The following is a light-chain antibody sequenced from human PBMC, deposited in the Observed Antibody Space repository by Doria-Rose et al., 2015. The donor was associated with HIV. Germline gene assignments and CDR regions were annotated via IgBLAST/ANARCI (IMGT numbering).Light chain of an antibody. Sequence: DIRLTQSPSSLSTSVGDRVTITCRASQSISSYLNWYQQKPGKAPKLLIYATSTLQSGVPSRFSGSGSGTDFTLTISSLQPEDFGTYHCQQSYSIPYTLGQGTKLEIK. CDR1: QSISSY. CDR3: QQSYSIPYT. J-gene: IGKJ2*01. V-gene: IGKV1-39*01. CDR2: ATS.